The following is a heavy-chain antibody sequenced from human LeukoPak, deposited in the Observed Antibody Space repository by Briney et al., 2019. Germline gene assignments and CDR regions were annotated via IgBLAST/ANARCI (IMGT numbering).Heavy chain of an antibody. Sequence: SETLSLTCTVSGGSISSYYWSWIRQPPGKGLEWIRYIYYSGSTNYNPSLKSRVTISVDTYKNQFSLKLSSVTAADTAVYYCARGGWDRRDTAMVAGDAFDIWGQGTMVTVCS. J-gene: IGHJ3*02. CDR3: ARGGWDRRDTAMVAGDAFDI. CDR1: GGSISSYY. V-gene: IGHV4-59*01. CDR2: IYYSGST. D-gene: IGHD5-18*01.